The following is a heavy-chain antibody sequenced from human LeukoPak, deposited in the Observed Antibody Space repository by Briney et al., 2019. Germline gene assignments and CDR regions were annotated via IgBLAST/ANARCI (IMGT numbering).Heavy chain of an antibody. J-gene: IGHJ4*02. D-gene: IGHD6-6*01. Sequence: SETLSLTCTVSGGSVSSGSYYWSWIRQPPGKGLEWIGYIYYSGSTNYNPSLKSRVTISVDTSKNQFPLKLSSVTAADTAVYYCARDLSGSSSFGYWGQGTLVTVSS. CDR3: ARDLSGSSSFGY. CDR2: IYYSGST. CDR1: GGSVSSGSYY. V-gene: IGHV4-61*01.